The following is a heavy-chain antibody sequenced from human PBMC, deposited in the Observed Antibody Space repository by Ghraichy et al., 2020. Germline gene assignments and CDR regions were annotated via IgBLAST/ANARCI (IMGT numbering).Heavy chain of an antibody. CDR1: GGSFSGYY. J-gene: IGHJ6*02. D-gene: IGHD6-13*01. V-gene: IGHV4-34*01. Sequence: SETLSLTCAVYGGSFSGYYWSWIRQPPGKGLEWIGEINHSGSTNYNPSLKSRVTISVDTSKNQFSLKLSSVTAADTAVYYCARGKRQQLAKLKTKYYYYGMDVWGQGTTVTVSS. CDR2: INHSGST. CDR3: ARGKRQQLAKLKTKYYYYGMDV.